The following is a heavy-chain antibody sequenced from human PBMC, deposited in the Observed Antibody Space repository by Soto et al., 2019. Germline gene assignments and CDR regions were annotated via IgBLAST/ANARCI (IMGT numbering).Heavy chain of an antibody. J-gene: IGHJ6*02. V-gene: IGHV4-59*08. Sequence: SETLSLTCTVSGGSISGYYWSWIRQPPGKRLEWIGYIYYSGSTNYNPSLKSRVTISVDTSKNQFSLKLSSVTAADTAVYYCARHNGPLYVGYYYDMDVWGQGTTVTVSS. CDR1: GGSISGYY. D-gene: IGHD3-16*01. CDR2: IYYSGST. CDR3: ARHNGPLYVGYYYDMDV.